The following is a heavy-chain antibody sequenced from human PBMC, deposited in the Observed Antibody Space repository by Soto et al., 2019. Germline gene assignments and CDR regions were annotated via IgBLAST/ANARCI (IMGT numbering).Heavy chain of an antibody. V-gene: IGHV3-30-3*01. CDR1: GFTFSSYA. Sequence: GGSLRLSCAASGFTFSSYAMHWVRQAPGKGLEWVAVISYDGSNKYYADSVKGRFTISRDNSKNTLYLQMNSLRAEDTAVYYCAREVVPAATAYYGMDVWGQGTTVTVSS. D-gene: IGHD2-2*01. J-gene: IGHJ6*02. CDR2: ISYDGSNK. CDR3: AREVVPAATAYYGMDV.